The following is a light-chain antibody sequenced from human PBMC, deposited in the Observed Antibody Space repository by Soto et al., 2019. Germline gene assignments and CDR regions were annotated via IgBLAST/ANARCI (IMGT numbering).Light chain of an antibody. Sequence: EIIMTQSPATLSVSPGEGATLSCRTSHSISTNLAWYQHKRGQSPRLLVYGASTRATGVPARFXGSGSGAEFTLSISSLQSEDFAVYYCQQYNSWPTFGGGTKVEIK. CDR3: QQYNSWPT. CDR1: HSISTN. J-gene: IGKJ4*01. V-gene: IGKV3-15*01. CDR2: GAS.